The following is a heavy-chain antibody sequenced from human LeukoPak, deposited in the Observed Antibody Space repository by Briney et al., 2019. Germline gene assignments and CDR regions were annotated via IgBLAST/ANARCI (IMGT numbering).Heavy chain of an antibody. CDR2: ISSSSSYI. Sequence: PGGSLRLSCTASGFTFSSYSMDWVRQAPGKGLVWVSSISSSSSYIYYADSVKGRFTISRDNAKNSLYLQMNSLRAEDTAVYYCARAPLMGSSWYGGDYWGQGTLVTVSS. CDR3: ARAPLMGSSWYGGDY. CDR1: GFTFSSYS. D-gene: IGHD6-13*01. J-gene: IGHJ4*02. V-gene: IGHV3-21*01.